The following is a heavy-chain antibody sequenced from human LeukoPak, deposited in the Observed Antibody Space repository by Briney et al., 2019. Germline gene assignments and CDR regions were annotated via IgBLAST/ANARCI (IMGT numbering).Heavy chain of an antibody. D-gene: IGHD6-19*01. CDR2: MNPNSGNT. J-gene: IGHJ4*02. V-gene: IGHV1-8*01. CDR3: ARTAVAGYYFDY. Sequence: GASVKVSCKASGYTFTSYDINWVRQATGQGLEWMGWMNPNSGNTGYAQKFQGRVTMTSNTSISTAYMELSSLRSEDTAVYYCARTAVAGYYFDYWGQGTLVTVSS. CDR1: GYTFTSYD.